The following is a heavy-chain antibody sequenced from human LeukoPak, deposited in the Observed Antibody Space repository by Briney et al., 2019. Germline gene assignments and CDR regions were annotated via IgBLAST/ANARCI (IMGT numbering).Heavy chain of an antibody. D-gene: IGHD5-18*01. CDR2: INPNSGGT. V-gene: IGHV1-2*02. CDR1: VYTFTGYY. CDR3: AKRGVRGYSYGINWFDP. Sequence: GASVKVSCKASVYTFTGYYMHWVRQAPGQGLEWMGWINPNSGGTNYAQKFQGRVTMTRDTSISTAYMELSRLRSDDTAVYYCAKRGVRGYSYGINWFDPWGQGTLVTVSS. J-gene: IGHJ5*02.